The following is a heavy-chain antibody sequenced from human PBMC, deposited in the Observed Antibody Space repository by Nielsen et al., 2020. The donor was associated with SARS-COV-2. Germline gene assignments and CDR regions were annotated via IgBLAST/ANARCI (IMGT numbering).Heavy chain of an antibody. Sequence: ASVKVSCKASGYTFTNYGISWVRQAPGQGLEWLGWISGHNGDTYYAQKVQDRLTLTADTSTSTAFLELTSLTSDDTAVYYCARYSTGWFSGLYWFDPWGQGILVTVST. CDR2: ISGHNGDT. J-gene: IGHJ5*02. CDR1: GYTFTNYG. CDR3: ARYSTGWFSGLYWFDP. V-gene: IGHV1-18*04. D-gene: IGHD2-2*01.